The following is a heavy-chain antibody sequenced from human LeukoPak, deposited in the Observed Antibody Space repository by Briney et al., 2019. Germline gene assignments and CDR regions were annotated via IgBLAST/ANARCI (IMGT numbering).Heavy chain of an antibody. Sequence: SETLSLTCTVSGGSISSYYWNWIRQPPGKALEWIGYIYYSGTTNYNPSLKSRVTISVDTSKNQFSLKLSSVTAADTAVYYCARGVYIAAAQYGYWGQGTLVTVSS. V-gene: IGHV4-59*01. J-gene: IGHJ4*02. CDR1: GGSISSYY. CDR2: IYYSGTT. CDR3: ARGVYIAAAQYGY. D-gene: IGHD6-13*01.